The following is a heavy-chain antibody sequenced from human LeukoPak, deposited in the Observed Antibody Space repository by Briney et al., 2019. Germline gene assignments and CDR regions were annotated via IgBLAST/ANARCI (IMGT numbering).Heavy chain of an antibody. D-gene: IGHD6-19*01. CDR3: ARHEGSSGWYSRDSNWFDP. J-gene: IGHJ5*02. Sequence: SETLSLTCTVSGGSISSSSYYWGWIRQPPGKGLEWIGSIYYSGSTYYNPSLKSRVTISVDTSKNQFSLKLSSVTAADTAVYYCARHEGSSGWYSRDSNWFDPWGQGTLVTVSS. CDR1: GGSISSSSYY. CDR2: IYYSGST. V-gene: IGHV4-39*01.